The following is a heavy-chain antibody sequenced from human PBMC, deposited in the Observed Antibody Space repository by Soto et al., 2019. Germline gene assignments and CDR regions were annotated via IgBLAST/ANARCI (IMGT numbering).Heavy chain of an antibody. J-gene: IGHJ6*02. D-gene: IGHD3-10*01. V-gene: IGHV3-48*02. CDR1: GFTFSSYS. CDR2: ISSSSSTI. CDR3: AREAPMVRALYGMDV. Sequence: GGSLRLSCADSGFTFSSYSMNWVRQAPGKGLEWVSYISSSSSTIYYADSVKGRFTISRDNAKNSLYLQMNSLRDEDTAVYYCAREAPMVRALYGMDVWGQGTTVPVSS.